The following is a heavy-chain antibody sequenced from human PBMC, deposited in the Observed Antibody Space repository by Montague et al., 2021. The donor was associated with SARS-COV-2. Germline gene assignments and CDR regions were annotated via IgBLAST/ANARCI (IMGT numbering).Heavy chain of an antibody. CDR1: GGSISSYY. CDR3: AREAWFGDKTSASEYYGMDV. D-gene: IGHD3-10*01. J-gene: IGHJ6*02. V-gene: IGHV4-4*07. CDR2: IYTSGST. Sequence: SETLSLICTVSGGSISSYYWSWIRQPAGKGLEWIGRIYTSGSTNYNPSLKSRVTMSVDTSKNQFSLKLSSVTAADTAVYYCAREAWFGDKTSASEYYGMDVWGQGTTVTVSS.